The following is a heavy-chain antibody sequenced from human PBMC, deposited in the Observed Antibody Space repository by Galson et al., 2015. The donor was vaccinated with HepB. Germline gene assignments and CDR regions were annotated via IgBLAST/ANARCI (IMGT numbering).Heavy chain of an antibody. CDR3: ARDSSSWYYYYGMDV. CDR1: GLTLHRYN. CDR2: IKQDGSEK. D-gene: IGHD6-13*01. Sequence: SLRLSCAASGLTLHRYNMNWVRQAPGKGLEWVANIKQDGSEKYYVDSVKGRFTISRDNAKNSLYLQMNSLRAEDTAVYYCARDSSSWYYYYGMDVWGQGTTVTVSS. J-gene: IGHJ6*02. V-gene: IGHV3-7*03.